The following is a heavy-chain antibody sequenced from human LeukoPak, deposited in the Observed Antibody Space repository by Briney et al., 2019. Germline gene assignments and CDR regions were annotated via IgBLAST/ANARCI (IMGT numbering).Heavy chain of an antibody. CDR1: GYTLTELS. CDR2: FDPEDGET. J-gene: IGHJ4*02. CDR3: ATTIIAAAGWFLSY. V-gene: IGHV1-24*01. Sequence: ASVKVSCKVSGYTLTELSMHWVRQAPGKGLEWMGGFDPEDGETIYAQKFQGRVTMTEDTSTDTAYMELSSLRSEDTAVYYCATTIIAAAGWFLSYWGQGTLVTVSS. D-gene: IGHD6-13*01.